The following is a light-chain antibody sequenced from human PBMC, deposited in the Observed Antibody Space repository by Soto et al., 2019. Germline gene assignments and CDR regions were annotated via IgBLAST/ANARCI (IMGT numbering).Light chain of an antibody. CDR1: QSIGST. Sequence: EIVLTQSPDTLSLSPGERAIFSCRTSQSIGSTLAWYQHKPGQAPRLLIYDSSKRSTGIPASFSVSGSGTDFTLTISSLEPEDFAVYFCQQRSKWPVTFGPGTTVDIK. J-gene: IGKJ3*01. CDR2: DSS. CDR3: QQRSKWPVT. V-gene: IGKV3-11*01.